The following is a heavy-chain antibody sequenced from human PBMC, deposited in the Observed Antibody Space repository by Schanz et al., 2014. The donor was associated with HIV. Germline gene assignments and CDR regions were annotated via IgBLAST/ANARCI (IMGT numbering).Heavy chain of an antibody. D-gene: IGHD3-22*01. CDR2: ISYDGTNK. CDR3: AKDRNQYDSRYIGKGNYYYYYGMDV. CDR1: AFNFDSYG. Sequence: QVQLVESGGGVVQPGRSLRLSCVASAFNFDSYGMHWVRQAPGKGLEWVAVISYDGTNKKFANSVKGRFTISRDNSKNTVYLQAKSLRPEDTAVYYCAKDRNQYDSRYIGKGNYYYYYGMDVWGQGTTVTVSS. V-gene: IGHV3-30*18. J-gene: IGHJ6*02.